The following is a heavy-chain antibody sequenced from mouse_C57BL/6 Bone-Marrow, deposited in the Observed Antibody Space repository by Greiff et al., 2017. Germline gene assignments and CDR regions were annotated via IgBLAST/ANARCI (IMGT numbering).Heavy chain of an antibody. CDR2: INPSNGGT. J-gene: IGHJ2*01. V-gene: IGHV1-53*01. CDR1: GYTFTSYW. Sequence: QVQLQQPGTELVKPGASVKLSCKASGYTFTSYWMHWVKQRPGQGLEWIGNINPSNGGTNYNEKFKSKATLTVDKSSSTAYMQLSSLTSEDSAVYYSARGGCTTVVATRYWGQGTTLTVSS. CDR3: ARGGCTTVVATRY. D-gene: IGHD1-1*01.